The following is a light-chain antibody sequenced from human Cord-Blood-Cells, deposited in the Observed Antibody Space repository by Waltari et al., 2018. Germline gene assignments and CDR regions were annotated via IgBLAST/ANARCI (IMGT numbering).Light chain of an antibody. J-gene: IGKJ1*01. V-gene: IGKV3-11*01. CDR2: DAS. CDR3: QQRSNWTRT. Sequence: EIVLTQSPATLSLSPGERATLSCSASQSVSSYLAWYQQKPGQAPRLLIYDASNRATGIPARFSGSGSGTDFTLTISSLEPEDFAVYYCQQRSNWTRTFGQGTKVEIK. CDR1: QSVSSY.